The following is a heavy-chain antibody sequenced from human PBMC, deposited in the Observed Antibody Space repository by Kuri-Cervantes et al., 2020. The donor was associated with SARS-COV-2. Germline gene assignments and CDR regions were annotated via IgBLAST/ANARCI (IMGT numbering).Heavy chain of an antibody. CDR2: IYYSGST. Sequence: SETLSLTCTVSGGSISSSSYYWGWIRQPPGKGLERIGSIYYSGSTYYNPSLKSRVTISVDTSKNQFSLKLSSVTAADTAVYYCARARIVGANVDAFDIWGQGTMVTVS. D-gene: IGHD1-26*01. V-gene: IGHV4-39*07. CDR3: ARARIVGANVDAFDI. CDR1: GGSISSSSYY. J-gene: IGHJ3*02.